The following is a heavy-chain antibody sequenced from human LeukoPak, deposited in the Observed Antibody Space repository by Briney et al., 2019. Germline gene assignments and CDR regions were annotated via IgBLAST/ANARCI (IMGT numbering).Heavy chain of an antibody. CDR3: AKEASIIGTTYHYYYMDV. CDR2: IYSVGST. Sequence: PGGSLRLSCAASEFTVSSNYMNWVRQAPGKGLEWVSVIYSVGSTYYADSVKGRFTISRDNYKNTLYLQMNSLRAEDTAVYYCAKEASIIGTTYHYYYMDVWGKGTTVTVSS. CDR1: EFTVSSNY. J-gene: IGHJ6*03. V-gene: IGHV3-53*01. D-gene: IGHD1-7*01.